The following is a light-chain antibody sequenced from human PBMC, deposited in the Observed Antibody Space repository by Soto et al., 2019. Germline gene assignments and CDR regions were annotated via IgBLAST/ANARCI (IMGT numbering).Light chain of an antibody. V-gene: IGKV3-20*01. CDR2: GAS. Sequence: EIVSTQSPGTLSLSPVERATLSFRASQSISMSYLAWYQQRPGQAPRLLIYGASNRATGIPDRFSGSGSGTDYTLIITSLEPEDFAVYYCHQFGPSPWTFGQGTKVDIK. CDR1: QSISMSY. CDR3: HQFGPSPWT. J-gene: IGKJ1*01.